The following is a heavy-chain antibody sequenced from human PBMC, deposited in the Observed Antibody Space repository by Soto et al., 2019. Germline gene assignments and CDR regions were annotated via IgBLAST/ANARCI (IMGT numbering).Heavy chain of an antibody. D-gene: IGHD3-10*01. CDR3: ARGFRAYVAASMDV. CDR2: MNPNSGNT. Sequence: QVQLVQSGAEVKKPGASVKVSCKASGYTFTSYDINWVRQATGQGLEWMGWMNPNSGNTGYAQKSQGRVSMPSNTSLSTAYRGLSRLRSEETAVYYCARGFRAYVAASMDVWGKGTTVTVSS. J-gene: IGHJ6*01. V-gene: IGHV1-8*01. CDR1: GYTFTSYD.